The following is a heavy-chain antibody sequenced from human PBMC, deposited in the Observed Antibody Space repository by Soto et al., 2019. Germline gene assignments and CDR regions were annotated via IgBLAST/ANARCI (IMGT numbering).Heavy chain of an antibody. CDR2: VLPLFERS. J-gene: IGHJ5*02. CDR3: VRGYYDSGWAT. CDR1: GGPRTGFS. Sequence: QVQLVQSGAEVKRPGSSVKISCRASGGPRTGFSFSWVRQAPGQGLEWVGGVLPLFERSNYAPGFQGRVTITADESTDTAYMELTTLSVEDTAMYYCVRGYYDSGWATWGQGTLITVSS. V-gene: IGHV1-69*01. D-gene: IGHD3-22*01.